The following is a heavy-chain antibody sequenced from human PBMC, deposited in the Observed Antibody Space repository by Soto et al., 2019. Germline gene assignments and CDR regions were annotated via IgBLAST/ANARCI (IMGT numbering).Heavy chain of an antibody. D-gene: IGHD6-13*01. CDR3: ARDRDLTSSWSFDY. V-gene: IGHV3-11*06. J-gene: IGHJ4*02. CDR1: GFTFSDYY. CDR2: ISTTSDYT. Sequence: LRLSCAASGFTFSDYYMTWIRQAPGEGLEWVSYISTTSDYTNYADSVKGRFTISRDNAKNSLYLQVNSLRAEDTAVYYCARDRDLTSSWSFDYWGQGTLVTVSS.